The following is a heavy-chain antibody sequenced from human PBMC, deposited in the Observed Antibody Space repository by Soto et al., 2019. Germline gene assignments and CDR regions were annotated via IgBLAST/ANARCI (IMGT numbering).Heavy chain of an antibody. CDR3: ARQRWLQLRYFDY. Sequence: GESLKISCAASGFTFSNYWMSWVRQAPGKGLEWVANIKQDGSEKYYVDSVKGRFTISRDKAKNSLYLQMKSLRAEDTAVYYCARQRWLQLRYFDYWGQGTLVTVSS. CDR1: GFTFSNYW. J-gene: IGHJ4*02. V-gene: IGHV3-7*03. D-gene: IGHD5-12*01. CDR2: IKQDGSEK.